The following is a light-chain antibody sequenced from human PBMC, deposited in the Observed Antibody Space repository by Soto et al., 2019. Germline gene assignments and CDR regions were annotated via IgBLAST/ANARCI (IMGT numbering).Light chain of an antibody. CDR1: ESVDIN. J-gene: IGKJ1*01. Sequence: EIVLTQSPSTLAVSPGERVTLSCGASESVDINLAWYQQKPGQAPRLLIYGASTRATDMPGTFSGRGSGTEFTLTISSLQSEDFEVYYCQQYKNWPRTFGQGTKVDI. CDR2: GAS. CDR3: QQYKNWPRT. V-gene: IGKV3-15*01.